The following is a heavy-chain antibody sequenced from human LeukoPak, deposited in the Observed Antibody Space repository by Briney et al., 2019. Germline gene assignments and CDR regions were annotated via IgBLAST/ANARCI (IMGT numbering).Heavy chain of an antibody. Sequence: SETLSLTCTVSGGSISSSSYYWGWIRQPPGEGLEWIGSIYYSGSTYYNPSLKSRVTISVDTSKNQFSLKLSSVTAADTAVYYCARHRWKLYDAFGIWGQGTMVTVSS. CDR3: ARHRWKLYDAFGI. CDR1: GGSISSSSYY. CDR2: IYYSGST. D-gene: IGHD2-15*01. V-gene: IGHV4-39*01. J-gene: IGHJ3*02.